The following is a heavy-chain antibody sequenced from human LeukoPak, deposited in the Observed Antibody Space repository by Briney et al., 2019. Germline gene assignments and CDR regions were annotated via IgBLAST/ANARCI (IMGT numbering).Heavy chain of an antibody. Sequence: TGGSLRLSCAASGFTFSDYFMSWIRQAPGRGLEWVSYITSGSTMYYADSVKGRFTISRDNAKNSLSLQMNSLRAEDTAVYYCARRSWTNHFDYWGQGTLVTVSS. J-gene: IGHJ4*02. CDR2: ITSGSTM. CDR1: GFTFSDYF. D-gene: IGHD6-13*01. CDR3: ARRSWTNHFDY. V-gene: IGHV3-11*01.